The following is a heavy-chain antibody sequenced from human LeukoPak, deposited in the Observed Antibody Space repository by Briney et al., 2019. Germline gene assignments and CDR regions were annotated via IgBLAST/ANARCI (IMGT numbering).Heavy chain of an antibody. D-gene: IGHD3-9*01. CDR1: GFTVSSNY. J-gene: IGHJ4*02. V-gene: IGHV3-53*01. CDR2: IYSGGST. CDR3: ASQLRYFDWCLDY. Sequence: GGSLTLSCAASGFTVSSNYMSWVRQPPGQGQERVSVIYSGGSTYYADSVKGRFTISRDNSKNTLYLQMNSLRAEDTAVYYCASQLRYFDWCLDYWGQGTLVTVSS.